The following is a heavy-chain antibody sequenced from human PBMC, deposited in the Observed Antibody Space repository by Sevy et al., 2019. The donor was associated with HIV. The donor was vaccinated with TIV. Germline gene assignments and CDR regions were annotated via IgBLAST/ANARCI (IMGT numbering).Heavy chain of an antibody. D-gene: IGHD5-12*01. CDR2: ISAYNGNT. CDR1: GYTFTSYG. CDR3: ARVPRSAYDDTFDI. Sequence: ASVKVSCKASGYTFTSYGISWVRQAPGQGLEWMGWISAYNGNTNYAQKLQGRVTMTTETSTSTAYMELRSLRSDDTAVYYCARVPRSAYDDTFDIWGQGTMVTVSS. J-gene: IGHJ3*02. V-gene: IGHV1-18*01.